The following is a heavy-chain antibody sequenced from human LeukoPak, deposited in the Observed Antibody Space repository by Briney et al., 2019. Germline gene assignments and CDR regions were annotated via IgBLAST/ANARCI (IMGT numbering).Heavy chain of an antibody. CDR1: GFTFSSYW. D-gene: IGHD5-24*01. Sequence: PGGSLRLSCAASGFTFSSYWMSWVRLAPGKGLEWVANIKQDGSEKYYVDSVKGRFTISRDNAKNSLYLQMNSLRAEDTAVYYCARDFGVSGYNGGDYWGQGTLVTVSS. CDR3: ARDFGVSGYNGGDY. CDR2: IKQDGSEK. V-gene: IGHV3-7*01. J-gene: IGHJ4*02.